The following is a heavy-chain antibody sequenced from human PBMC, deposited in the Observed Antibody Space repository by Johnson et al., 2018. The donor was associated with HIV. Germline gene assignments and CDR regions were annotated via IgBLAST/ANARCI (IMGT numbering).Heavy chain of an antibody. V-gene: IGHV3-74*01. D-gene: IGHD1-26*01. CDR2: TNSDGSST. J-gene: IGHJ3*02. CDR1: GLIFRRSW. Sequence: VQLVESGGGLVQPGGSLRLSCAASGLIFRRSWIHWVRQAPGKGLVWVSRTNSDGSSTNSADSVKGRFTISSDKAKNTLYLQMNSLRAEDTAVYYCAKDRRQSSWELLDDAFDIWGQGTMVTVSS. CDR3: AKDRRQSSWELLDDAFDI.